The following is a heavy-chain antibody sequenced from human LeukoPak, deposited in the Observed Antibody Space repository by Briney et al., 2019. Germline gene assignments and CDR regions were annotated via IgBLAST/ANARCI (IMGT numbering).Heavy chain of an antibody. Sequence: PGGSLRLSCAASGFTISNYWMNWVRQAPGEGLEWVANINQDGTVERYVDSVKGRFTISRDNAKNSLYLQMNTLRAEDTAVYYCARDCCASGSLDYWGQGALVTVSS. CDR2: INQDGTVE. J-gene: IGHJ4*02. CDR3: ARDCCASGSLDY. CDR1: GFTISNYW. V-gene: IGHV3-7*04. D-gene: IGHD3-10*01.